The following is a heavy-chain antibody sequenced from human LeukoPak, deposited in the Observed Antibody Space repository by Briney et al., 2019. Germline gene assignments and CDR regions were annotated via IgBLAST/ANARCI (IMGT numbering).Heavy chain of an antibody. J-gene: IGHJ4*02. CDR3: ASIRGVVIYYFDY. CDR1: GYSIGSGYY. D-gene: IGHD3-3*01. CDR2: IYHSGST. Sequence: SETLSLTCTVSGYSIGSGYYWGWIRQPPGKGLEWIGSIYHSGSTYYNPSLKSRVTISVDTSKNQFSLKLSSVTAAGTAVYYCASIRGVVIYYFDYWGQGTLVTVSS. V-gene: IGHV4-38-2*02.